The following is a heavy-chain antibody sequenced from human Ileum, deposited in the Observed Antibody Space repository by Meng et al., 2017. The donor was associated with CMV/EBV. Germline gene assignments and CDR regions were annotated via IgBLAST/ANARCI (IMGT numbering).Heavy chain of an antibody. CDR1: GDSLTTSF. V-gene: IGHV4-59*01. CDR2: ADTSGNR. J-gene: IGHJ4*02. D-gene: IGHD5-24*01. CDR3: ARSRGYNLYYFDY. Sequence: GSLRLSCTVSGDSLTTSFWSWIRQPPGKGLEWIGYADTSGNRSHSPSLKSRVTMSLDMSKNHFSLSLQSVTAADTAVYYCARSRGYNLYYFDYWGQGALVTVFS.